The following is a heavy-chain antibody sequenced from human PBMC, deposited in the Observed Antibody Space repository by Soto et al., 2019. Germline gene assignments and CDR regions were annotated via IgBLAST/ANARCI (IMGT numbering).Heavy chain of an antibody. J-gene: IGHJ5*02. Sequence: SVQVSCKASGGTFSSYAISWVRQAPGQGLEWMGGIIPIFGTANYAQKFQGRVTITADESTSTAYMELSSLRSEDTAVHYWARDSSGRGWFDPWGQGTLVTVSS. CDR1: GGTFSSYA. CDR2: IIPIFGTA. D-gene: IGHD6-19*01. V-gene: IGHV1-69*13. CDR3: ARDSSGRGWFDP.